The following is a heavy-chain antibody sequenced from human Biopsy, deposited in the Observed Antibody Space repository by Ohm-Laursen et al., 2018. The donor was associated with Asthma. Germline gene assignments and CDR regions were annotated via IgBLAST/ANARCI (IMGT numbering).Heavy chain of an antibody. CDR2: INPLLGST. Sequence: ASVKVSCKTSGDIFSSFPFSWVRQAPGQGLEWIGGINPLLGSTNYAPRFQGRVTLTADESSSTVYMELSSLTSDDTAVYYCARRNQWLSLSLDFWGQGTLVTVSS. V-gene: IGHV1-69*13. D-gene: IGHD5-12*01. CDR1: GDIFSSFP. J-gene: IGHJ4*02. CDR3: ARRNQWLSLSLDF.